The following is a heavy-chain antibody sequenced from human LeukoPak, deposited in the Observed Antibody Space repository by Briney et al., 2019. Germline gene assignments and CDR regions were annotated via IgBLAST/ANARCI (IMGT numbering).Heavy chain of an antibody. J-gene: IGHJ4*02. CDR2: IYYSGST. D-gene: IGHD6-6*01. CDR1: GGSISSSSYY. CDR3: ARGRIYSSSSFYRFDY. V-gene: IGHV4-39*01. Sequence: SETLSLTCTVSGGSISSSSYYWGWIRQPPGKRLEWIGSIYYSGSTYYNPSLKSRVTISVDTPKNQFSLKLSSVTAADTAVYYCARGRIYSSSSFYRFDYWGQGTLVTVSS.